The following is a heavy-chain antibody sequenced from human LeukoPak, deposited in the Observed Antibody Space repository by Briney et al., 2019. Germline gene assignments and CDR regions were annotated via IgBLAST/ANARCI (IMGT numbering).Heavy chain of an antibody. D-gene: IGHD2-8*01. J-gene: IGHJ4*02. Sequence: ASVKVSCKASGYTFTSYYMHWVRQAPGQGLEWMGIINPSGGSTSYAQKFQGRVTMTRDTSTSTAYMELSSLRSEDTAVYYCARDWRITVEHLNNGVCHPFRYWGQGTLVTVSS. CDR2: INPSGGST. V-gene: IGHV1-46*01. CDR1: GYTFTSYY. CDR3: ARDWRITVEHLNNGVCHPFRY.